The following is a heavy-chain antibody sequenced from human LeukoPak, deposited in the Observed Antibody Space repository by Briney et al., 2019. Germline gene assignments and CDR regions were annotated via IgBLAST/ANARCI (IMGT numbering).Heavy chain of an antibody. CDR3: ARDYGRGYSYGYLYFDY. CDR2: INHSGST. CDR1: GGSFSGYY. J-gene: IGHJ4*02. Sequence: SETLSLTCAVYGGSFSGYYWSWIRQPPGKGLEWIGEINHSGSTNYNPSLKSRVTISVDTSKNQFSLKLSSVTAADTAVYYCARDYGRGYSYGYLYFDYWGQGTLVTVSP. V-gene: IGHV4-34*01. D-gene: IGHD5-18*01.